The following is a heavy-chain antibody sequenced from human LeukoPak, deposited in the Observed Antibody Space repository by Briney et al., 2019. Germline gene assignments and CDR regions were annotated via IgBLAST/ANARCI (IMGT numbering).Heavy chain of an antibody. CDR2: TSGSGVNS. CDR3: EKEYSGYDFDY. Sequence: GGSLRLSCAASGFTLRGYDMSWVRQAPGKGLDWVAATSGSGVNSYYADSVRGRFTISRDNSQHTLYLQMDSLRAEDTALYYCEKEYSGYDFDYWGQGTLVTVSS. CDR1: GFTLRGYD. J-gene: IGHJ4*02. D-gene: IGHD5-12*01. V-gene: IGHV3-23*01.